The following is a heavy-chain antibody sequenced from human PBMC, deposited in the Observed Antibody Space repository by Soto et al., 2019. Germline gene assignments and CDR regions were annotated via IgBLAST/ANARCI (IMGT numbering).Heavy chain of an antibody. V-gene: IGHV1-18*01. Sequence: QVPLVQSGAKVKKPWASVKVSCKPSGYTFTSYGISWVRQAPGQRLEWMRWISAYNGNTNYAQKLQGKNTMTTDTSTTLDYMGITSRKSDAKAWYYCARLEVAYGSGSYCHYWGQGTMVTVSS. D-gene: IGHD3-10*01. CDR3: ARLEVAYGSGSYCHY. CDR1: GYTFTSYG. J-gene: IGHJ4*02. CDR2: ISAYNGNT.